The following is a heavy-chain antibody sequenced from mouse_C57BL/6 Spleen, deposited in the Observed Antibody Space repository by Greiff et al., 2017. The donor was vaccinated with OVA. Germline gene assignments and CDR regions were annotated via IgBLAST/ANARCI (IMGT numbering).Heavy chain of an antibody. D-gene: IGHD3-1*01. Sequence: VQLQQPGAELVRPGSSVKLSCKASGYTFTSYWMHWVKQRPIQGLEWIGNIDPSDSETHYNQKFKDKATLPVDKSSSTAYMQLSSLTSEDSAVYNCARSGLRMYYSDNRGKGTTLRVSS. CDR1: GYTFTSYW. CDR2: IDPSDSET. J-gene: IGHJ2*01. CDR3: ARSGLRMYYSDN. V-gene: IGHV1-52*01.